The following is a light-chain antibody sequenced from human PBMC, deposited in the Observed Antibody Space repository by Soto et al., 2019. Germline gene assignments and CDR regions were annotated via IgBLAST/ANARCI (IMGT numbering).Light chain of an antibody. CDR2: DVS. CDR3: SSYTSSGSFVV. V-gene: IGLV2-14*01. J-gene: IGLJ2*01. Sequence: QSVLTQPASVSGSPGQSITISCTGTSSDVGGYNHVSWYQQHPGKAPKVIIYDVSNRPSGVSNRFSGSKSGNTASLTISGLQAEDEADYYCSSYTSSGSFVVFGGGTKLTVL. CDR1: SSDVGGYNH.